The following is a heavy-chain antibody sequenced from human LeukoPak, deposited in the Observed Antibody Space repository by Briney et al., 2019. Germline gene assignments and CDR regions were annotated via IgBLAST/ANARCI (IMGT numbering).Heavy chain of an antibody. Sequence: SETLSLTCTVSGGSISGSYWSWIRQPPGKGLEWIGYIYYSGSTNYNPSLGSRVTISVDTSKNQFSLKLSSVTAADTAVYYCAKDSYQTSGKRTDYWGQGTLVTVSS. CDR3: AKDSYQTSGKRTDY. J-gene: IGHJ4*02. CDR2: IYYSGST. CDR1: GGSISGSY. V-gene: IGHV4-59*12. D-gene: IGHD3-10*01.